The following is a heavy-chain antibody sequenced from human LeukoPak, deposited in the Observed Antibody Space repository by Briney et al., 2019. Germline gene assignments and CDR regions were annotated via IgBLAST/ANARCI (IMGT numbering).Heavy chain of an antibody. CDR2: ISSSGSTI. V-gene: IGHV3-11*04. CDR3: ASPLQVSYSGSYFMGV. CDR1: GFTFSDYY. D-gene: IGHD1-26*01. J-gene: IGHJ6*03. Sequence: GGSLRLSCAASGFTFSDYYMSWIRQAPGKGLEWVSYISSSGSTIYYADSVKGRFTISRDNAKNSLYLQMNSLRAEDTAVYYCASPLQVSYSGSYFMGVWGKGTTVTVSS.